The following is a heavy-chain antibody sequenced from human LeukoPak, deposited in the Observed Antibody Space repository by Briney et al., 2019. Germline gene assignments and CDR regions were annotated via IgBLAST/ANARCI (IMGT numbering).Heavy chain of an antibody. V-gene: IGHV4-38-2*01. Sequence: SETLSLTCSVSGYSISSGYYWGWIRQPPGKGLEWIGSIYHSGSTYYNPSLKSRVTISVDKSKNQFSLKLRSVTAADTAVYYCARLSGTYYYDSSGYYYYDYWGQGTLVTVSS. CDR3: ARLSGTYYYDSSGYYYYDY. D-gene: IGHD3-22*01. CDR2: IYHSGST. J-gene: IGHJ4*02. CDR1: GYSISSGYY.